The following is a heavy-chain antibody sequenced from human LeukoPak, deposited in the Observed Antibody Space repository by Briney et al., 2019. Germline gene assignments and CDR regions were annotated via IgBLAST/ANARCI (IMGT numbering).Heavy chain of an antibody. CDR2: ISSSGSTI. CDR1: GFTFSSYE. V-gene: IGHV3-48*03. D-gene: IGHD2-15*01. J-gene: IGHJ4*02. CDR3: ARDRGSGGSCLFDY. Sequence: GGSLRLSCAASGFTFSSYEMIWVRQAPGKGLEWVSYISSSGSTIYYADSVKGRFTISRDNAKNSLYLQMNSLRAEDTAVYYCARDRGSGGSCLFDYWGQGTLVTVSS.